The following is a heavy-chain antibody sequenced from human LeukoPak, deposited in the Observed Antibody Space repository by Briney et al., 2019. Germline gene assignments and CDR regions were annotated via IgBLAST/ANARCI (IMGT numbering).Heavy chain of an antibody. J-gene: IGHJ6*02. CDR1: GYTFTGYY. V-gene: IGHV1-2*02. D-gene: IGHD6-19*01. CDR2: INPNSGGT. CDR3: ARAVVRYSSGWYYYYGMDV. Sequence: ASVEVSCKASGYTFTGYYMHWVRQAPGQGLEWMGWINPNSGGTNYAQKFQGRVTMTRDTSISTAYMELSRLRSDDTAVYYCARAVVRYSSGWYYYYGMDVWGRGTTVTVSS.